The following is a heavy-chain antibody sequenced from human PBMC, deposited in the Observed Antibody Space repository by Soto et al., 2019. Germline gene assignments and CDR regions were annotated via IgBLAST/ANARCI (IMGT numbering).Heavy chain of an antibody. Sequence: EVQLVESGGGLVQPGGSLRLSCAASGFTFSSFWMHWVRQAPGKGPVWVSGINSDGSSTNYADSVKGRFTISSDNAKNTLYLQMNSLRAEDTALYYCARPGRRDWVRSFDPWGQGTLVTVSS. V-gene: IGHV3-74*01. CDR2: INSDGSST. J-gene: IGHJ5*02. CDR3: ARPGRRDWVRSFDP. CDR1: GFTFSSFW. D-gene: IGHD3-9*01.